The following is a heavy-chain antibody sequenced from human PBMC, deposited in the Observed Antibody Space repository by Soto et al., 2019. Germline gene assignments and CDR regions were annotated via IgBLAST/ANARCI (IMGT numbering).Heavy chain of an antibody. J-gene: IGHJ6*02. CDR3: ARVEAVAGLYNYHGLDG. D-gene: IGHD6-19*01. V-gene: IGHV1-69*05. Sequence: QVQLVQSGAEVKKPGSSVKVSCKVSGGTFSNYAIDWVRLAPGHGLEWMGGIGPIFGTTYYTQKFQGRATDTSEYSTNTAYLEMSTLRSEDTAIYYCARVEAVAGLYNYHGLDGWGQGTAVTVSS. CDR1: GGTFSNYA. CDR2: IGPIFGTT.